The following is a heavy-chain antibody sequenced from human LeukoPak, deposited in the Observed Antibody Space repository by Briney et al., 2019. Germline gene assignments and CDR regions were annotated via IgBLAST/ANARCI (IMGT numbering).Heavy chain of an antibody. CDR1: GGSISSSSYY. Sequence: SETLSLTCTVSGGSISSSSYYWGWIRQPPEKGLEWIGYIYYSGSTNYNPSLKSRVTISVDTSKNQFSLKLSSVTAADTAVYYCASVAVGATHAFDIWGQGTMVTVSS. V-gene: IGHV4-61*05. D-gene: IGHD1-26*01. CDR2: IYYSGST. J-gene: IGHJ3*02. CDR3: ASVAVGATHAFDI.